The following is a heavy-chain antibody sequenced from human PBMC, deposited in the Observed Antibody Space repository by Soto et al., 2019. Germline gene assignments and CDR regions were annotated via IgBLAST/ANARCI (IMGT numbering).Heavy chain of an antibody. Sequence: SETLSLTCTVSGGSISSGGYYWSWIRQHPGKGLEWIGYIYYSGSTYYNPSLKSRVTISVDTSKNQFSLKLSSVTAADTAVYYCARDRREEDAFDIWGQGTMVTVSS. CDR2: IYYSGST. CDR3: ARDRREEDAFDI. D-gene: IGHD1-26*01. J-gene: IGHJ3*02. CDR1: GGSISSGGYY. V-gene: IGHV4-31*03.